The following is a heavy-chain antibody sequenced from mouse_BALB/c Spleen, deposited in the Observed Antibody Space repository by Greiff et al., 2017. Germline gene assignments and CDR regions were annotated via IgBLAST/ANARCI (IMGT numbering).Heavy chain of an antibody. D-gene: IGHD2-1*01. CDR1: GYTFTDYA. CDR2: ISTYYGDA. Sequence: QVQLQQSGAELVRPGVSVKISCKGSGYTFTDYAMHWVKQSHAKSLEWIGVISTYYGDASYNQKFKGKATMTVDKSSSTAYMELARLTSEDSAIYYCARSGGNYLGYYFDYWGQGTTLTVSS. V-gene: IGHV1S137*01. CDR3: ARSGGNYLGYYFDY. J-gene: IGHJ2*01.